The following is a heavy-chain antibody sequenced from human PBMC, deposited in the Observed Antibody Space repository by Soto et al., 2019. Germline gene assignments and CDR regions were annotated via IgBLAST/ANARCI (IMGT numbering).Heavy chain of an antibody. D-gene: IGHD5-18*01. Sequence: QVQLQESGPGLVKPSQTLSLTCTVSGGSISSGGYYWSWIRQHPGKGLEWIGYIYYSGSTYYNPSLKSRVTISVDTSKNQFSLKLSSVTAADTAVYYCARSKVDTAMVTLFDYWGQGTLVTVSS. J-gene: IGHJ4*02. CDR3: ARSKVDTAMVTLFDY. V-gene: IGHV4-31*03. CDR2: IYYSGST. CDR1: GGSISSGGYY.